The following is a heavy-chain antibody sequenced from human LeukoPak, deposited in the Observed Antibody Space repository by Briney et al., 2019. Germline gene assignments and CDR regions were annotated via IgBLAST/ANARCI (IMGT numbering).Heavy chain of an antibody. Sequence: PSQTLSLTCTVSGASISSDAYYWGWIRQHPGQGLEWIGYFYGSGTTYYNPSLKSRVIISLGTSKNQFSLNLSSVTAADTAVYFCATDRTGYFFDDWGQGTLVTVSS. J-gene: IGHJ4*02. CDR1: GASISSDAYY. CDR3: ATDRTGYFFDD. CDR2: FYGSGTT. V-gene: IGHV4-31*03.